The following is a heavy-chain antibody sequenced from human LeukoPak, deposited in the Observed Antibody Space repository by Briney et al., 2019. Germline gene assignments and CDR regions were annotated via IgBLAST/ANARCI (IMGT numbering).Heavy chain of an antibody. CDR2: ISSSSSYI. Sequence: GGSLRLSCAASGFTFSSYSMNWVRQAPGKGLEWVSSISSSSSYIYYADPVKGRFTISRDNAKNSLYLQMNSLRAEDTAVYYCARDLSPVLRYFDWLGYWGQGTLVTVSS. J-gene: IGHJ4*02. D-gene: IGHD3-9*01. V-gene: IGHV3-21*01. CDR1: GFTFSSYS. CDR3: ARDLSPVLRYFDWLGY.